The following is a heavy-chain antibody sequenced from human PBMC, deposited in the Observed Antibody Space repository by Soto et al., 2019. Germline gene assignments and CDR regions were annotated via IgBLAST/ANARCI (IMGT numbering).Heavy chain of an antibody. CDR1: GYTFTSYG. J-gene: IGHJ5*02. CDR2: ISAYNGNT. V-gene: IGHV1-18*04. Sequence: WASVKVSCRASGYTFTSYGISWVRQAPGQGLEWMGWISAYNGNTNYAQKLQGRVTMTTDTSTSTAYMELRSLRSDDTAVYYCAREGRRSSSGWSYNWFDPWGQGTLVTSP. CDR3: AREGRRSSSGWSYNWFDP. D-gene: IGHD6-19*01.